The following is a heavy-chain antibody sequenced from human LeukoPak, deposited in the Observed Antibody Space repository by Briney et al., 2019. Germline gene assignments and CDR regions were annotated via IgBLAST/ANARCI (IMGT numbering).Heavy chain of an antibody. J-gene: IGHJ4*02. CDR1: GGSISGYY. CDR3: ARVSPAAGDDY. CDR2: INHSGST. D-gene: IGHD6-13*01. Sequence: SETLSLTCTVSGGSISGYYWSWIRQPPGKGLEWIGEINHSGSTNYNPSLKSRVTISVDTSKNQFSLKLSSVTAADTAVYYCARVSPAAGDDYWGQGTLVTVSS. V-gene: IGHV4-34*01.